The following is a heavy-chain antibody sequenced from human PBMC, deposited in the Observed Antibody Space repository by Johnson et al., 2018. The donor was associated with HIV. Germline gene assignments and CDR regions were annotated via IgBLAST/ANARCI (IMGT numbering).Heavy chain of an antibody. CDR1: GFTFSSYE. Sequence: VQLVESGGGLVQPGGSLRLSCAASGFTFSSYEMNWVRQAPGKGLEWVSYISSSGNTIYYADSVKGRVTISRDNAKKSLYLQMNSLRAEDTAVYYCARARLLWFRELWPHDAFDIWGQGTKVTVSS. CDR2: ISSSGNTI. J-gene: IGHJ3*02. CDR3: ARARLLWFRELWPHDAFDI. D-gene: IGHD3-10*01. V-gene: IGHV3-48*03.